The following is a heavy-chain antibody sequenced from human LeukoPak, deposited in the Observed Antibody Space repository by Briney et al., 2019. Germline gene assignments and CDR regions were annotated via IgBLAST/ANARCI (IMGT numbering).Heavy chain of an antibody. J-gene: IGHJ4*02. CDR3: ARDGGFDH. CDR2: INPNSGDT. V-gene: IGHV1-2*02. D-gene: IGHD3-3*01. Sequence: GASGKVSCKTSGYTVTGYDMHWVRQAPGQGLEWMGWINPNSGDTTYAQKFQGRVAMTTDTSVSTAYMELTKLTSDDTAVCYCARDGGFDHWGQGTPVTVSS. CDR1: GYTVTGYD.